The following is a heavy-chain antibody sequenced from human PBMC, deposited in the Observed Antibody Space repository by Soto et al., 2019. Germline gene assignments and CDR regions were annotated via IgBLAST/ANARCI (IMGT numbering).Heavy chain of an antibody. CDR3: ARFAEYSSSSGDY. Sequence: SVKVSCKASGGTFSSYAISWVRQAPGQGLEWMGGIIPIFGTANHAQKFQGRVTITADKSTSTAYMELSSLRSEDTAVYYCARFAEYSSSSGDYWGQGTLVTVSS. V-gene: IGHV1-69*06. D-gene: IGHD6-6*01. CDR1: GGTFSSYA. J-gene: IGHJ4*02. CDR2: IIPIFGTA.